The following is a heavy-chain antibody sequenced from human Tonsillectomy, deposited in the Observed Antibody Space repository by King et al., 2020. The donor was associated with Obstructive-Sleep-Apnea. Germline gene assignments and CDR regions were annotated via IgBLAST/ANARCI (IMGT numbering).Heavy chain of an antibody. J-gene: IGHJ4*02. Sequence: QLQLQESGPGLVKPSETLSLTCTVSGGSISSSSYYWGWILQPPGKGLEWIGRIYYSGSTYYNPSLKSRVTISVDTSKNPFYLKLSSVTAADTAVYYCARQPISYYYGSGEIPRYWGQGTLVTVSS. D-gene: IGHD3-10*01. CDR3: ARQPISYYYGSGEIPRY. CDR2: IYYSGST. CDR1: GGSISSSSYY. V-gene: IGHV4-39*01.